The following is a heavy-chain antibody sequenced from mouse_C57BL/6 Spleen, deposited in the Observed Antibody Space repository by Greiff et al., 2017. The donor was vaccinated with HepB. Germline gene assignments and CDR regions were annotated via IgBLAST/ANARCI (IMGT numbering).Heavy chain of an antibody. V-gene: IGHV1-81*01. J-gene: IGHJ2*01. Sequence: VQLQQSGAELARPGASVKLSCKASGYTFTSYGISWVKQRTGQGLEWIGEIYPRSGNTYYNEKFKGKATLTADKSSSTAYMELRSLTSEDSVVYFCARGDYGSSYAFFDYWGQGTTLTVSS. CDR2: IYPRSGNT. CDR3: ARGDYGSSYAFFDY. CDR1: GYTFTSYG. D-gene: IGHD1-1*01.